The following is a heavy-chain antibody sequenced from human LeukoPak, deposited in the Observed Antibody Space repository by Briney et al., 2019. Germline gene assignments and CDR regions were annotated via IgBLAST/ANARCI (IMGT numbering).Heavy chain of an antibody. Sequence: GGFLRLSCAASGFTFSDYAMHWVRQAPGKGLEWVAIISYDGTNKYYGDSVKGRFTISRDNSKNTLYLQMNSLSTEDTAVYYCARDDYWGQGTLVTVSS. CDR3: ARDDY. CDR2: ISYDGTNK. V-gene: IGHV3-30*04. J-gene: IGHJ4*02. CDR1: GFTFSDYA.